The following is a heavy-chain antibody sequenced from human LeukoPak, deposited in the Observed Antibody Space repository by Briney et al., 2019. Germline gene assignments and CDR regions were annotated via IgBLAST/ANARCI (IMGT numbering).Heavy chain of an antibody. CDR1: GFPFHTFS. CDR3: ATNSGYARY. V-gene: IGHV3-21*01. Sequence: GSLRLSCAAPGFPFHTFSMNWVRPAPGKGLGWVSSIGSSSTYIYYADSVKGRFTVSRDNAKYSLYLQMNSLRAEDTAVYYCATNSGYARYWGQGTLVTVSS. D-gene: IGHD5-12*01. CDR2: IGSSSTYI. J-gene: IGHJ4*02.